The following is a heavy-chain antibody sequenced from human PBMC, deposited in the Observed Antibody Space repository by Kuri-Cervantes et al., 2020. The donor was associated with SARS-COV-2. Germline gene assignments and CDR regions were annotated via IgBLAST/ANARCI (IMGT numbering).Heavy chain of an antibody. CDR3: AKDSRAGYSSGWYGPADY. D-gene: IGHD6-19*01. Sequence: GESLKISCAASGFTFSSYSMNWVRQAPGKGLEWVSSISSSSSYIYYADSVKGRFTISRDNSKNTLYLHMNSLRAEDTALYYCAKDSRAGYSSGWYGPADYWGQGTLVTVSS. CDR1: GFTFSSYS. V-gene: IGHV3-21*04. J-gene: IGHJ4*02. CDR2: ISSSSSYI.